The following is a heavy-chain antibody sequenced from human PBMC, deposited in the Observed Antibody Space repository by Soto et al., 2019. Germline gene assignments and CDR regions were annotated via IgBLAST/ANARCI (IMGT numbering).Heavy chain of an antibody. CDR1: DGSSSSSSYC. J-gene: IGHJ4*02. V-gene: IGHV4-39*01. D-gene: IGHD3-22*01. Sequence: SETLSLTCTVSDGSSSSSSYCCGWIRQPPGKGLEWIGSIYYSGSTYYNPSLKSRVTISVDTSKNQFSLKLSSVTAADTAVYYCASPYYYDSSGYYYFDYWGQGTLVTVSS. CDR3: ASPYYYDSSGYYYFDY. CDR2: IYYSGST.